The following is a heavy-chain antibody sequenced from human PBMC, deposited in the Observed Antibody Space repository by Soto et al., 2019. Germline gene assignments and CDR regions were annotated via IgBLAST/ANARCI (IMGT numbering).Heavy chain of an antibody. D-gene: IGHD6-6*01. CDR2: MNPNSGNT. CDR1: GYTFTSYD. CDR3: ARWRGHSSSSFVYYYGMDV. Sequence: QVQLVQSGAEVKKPGASVKVSCKASGYTFTSYDINWVRQATGQGLEWMGWMNPNSGNTGYAQKFQGRVTMARNTSIRKDYMGLSRLRSEDPAVYYCARWRGHSSSSFVYYYGMDVWGQGTTVTVSS. J-gene: IGHJ6*02. V-gene: IGHV1-8*01.